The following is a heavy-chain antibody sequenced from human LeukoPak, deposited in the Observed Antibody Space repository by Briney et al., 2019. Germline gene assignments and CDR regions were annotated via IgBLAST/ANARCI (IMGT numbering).Heavy chain of an antibody. Sequence: PSETLSLTCTVSGGSISSYYWSWIRQPPGKELEWIGYIYYSGSTNYNPSLKSRVTISVDTSKNQFSLKLSSVTAADTAVYYCARSQEDYYYGSGSYYYFDYWGQGTLVTVSS. CDR2: IYYSGST. CDR3: ARSQEDYYYGSGSYYYFDY. V-gene: IGHV4-59*01. CDR1: GGSISSYY. J-gene: IGHJ4*02. D-gene: IGHD3-10*01.